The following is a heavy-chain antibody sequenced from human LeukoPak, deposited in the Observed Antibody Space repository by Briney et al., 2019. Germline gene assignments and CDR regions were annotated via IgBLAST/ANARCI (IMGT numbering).Heavy chain of an antibody. CDR2: INPNSGGT. D-gene: IGHD3-10*01. Sequence: ASVKVSCKASGYTFTGYYMHWVRQAPGQGLEWMGWINPNSGGTNYAQKFQGRVTMTRDTSISTAYMELSRLRSDDTAVYYCARVPYGSGSYYNLFDYWGQGTPVTVSS. CDR1: GYTFTGYY. CDR3: ARVPYGSGSYYNLFDY. J-gene: IGHJ4*02. V-gene: IGHV1-2*02.